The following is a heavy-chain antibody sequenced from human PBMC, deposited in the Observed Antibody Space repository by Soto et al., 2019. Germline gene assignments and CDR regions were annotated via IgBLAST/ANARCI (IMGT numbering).Heavy chain of an antibody. CDR2: MNPNSGNT. CDR3: ARGGSGWYGDYYGMDV. D-gene: IGHD6-19*01. Sequence: QVQLVQSGAEVKKPGASVKVSCKASGYTFTSYDINWVRQSTGQGLEWMGWMNPNSGNTGYAQKFQGRVTMTRNTSIRTAYMELSSLRSEDTAVYYCARGGSGWYGDYYGMDVWGQGTTVTVSS. V-gene: IGHV1-8*01. J-gene: IGHJ6*02. CDR1: GYTFTSYD.